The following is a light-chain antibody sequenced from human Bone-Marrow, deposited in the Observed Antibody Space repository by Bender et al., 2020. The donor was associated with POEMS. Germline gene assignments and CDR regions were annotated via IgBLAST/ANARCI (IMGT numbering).Light chain of an antibody. Sequence: QSVLTQPPSASGAPGQRVTISCSGSSSNIGSNTVDWYQQFPGTAPKLLIYSNSQRPSGVPDRFSGSKSGTSDSLAISGLQSEDEADYYCATWDDSLNGLYVFGTGTKVTVL. J-gene: IGLJ1*01. CDR1: SSNIGSNT. CDR2: SNS. V-gene: IGLV1-44*01. CDR3: ATWDDSLNGLYV.